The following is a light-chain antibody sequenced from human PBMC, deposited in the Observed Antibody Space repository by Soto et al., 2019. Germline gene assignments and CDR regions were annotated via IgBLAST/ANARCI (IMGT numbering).Light chain of an antibody. CDR2: GAS. CDR3: QHYGGSLWT. Sequence: EIVLTQSPGTLSLSPGERATLSCRASQSVSSDYLAWYQQKPGQPPRLLVNGASGRATGIPDRFSVSGSGTDFTLTISRLEPEDFAVYYCQHYGGSLWTFGHGTRVEVK. CDR1: QSVSSDY. J-gene: IGKJ1*01. V-gene: IGKV3-20*01.